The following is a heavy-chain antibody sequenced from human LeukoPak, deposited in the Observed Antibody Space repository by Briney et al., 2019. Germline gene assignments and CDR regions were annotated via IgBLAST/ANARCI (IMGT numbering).Heavy chain of an antibody. Sequence: GESLKISCQGSGSSFTNFWIGWVRQPPGKGLEWMGIIYPGDSDTRYSPSFQGQVTISADRSISTVYLQWSSLKASDTAMYYCARLRGDSSSLYWGQGTLVTVSS. CDR3: ARLRGDSSSLY. J-gene: IGHJ4*02. V-gene: IGHV5-51*01. CDR2: IYPGDSDT. CDR1: GSSFTNFW. D-gene: IGHD6-6*01.